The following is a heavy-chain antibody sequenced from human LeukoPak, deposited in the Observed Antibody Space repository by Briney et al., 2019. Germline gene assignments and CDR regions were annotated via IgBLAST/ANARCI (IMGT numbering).Heavy chain of an antibody. Sequence: SETLSLTCTVSGGSISSYYWSWIRQPPGQGLDWVGYISYCGSTKYNPSLKSRVTISLDTSKNQISLNVSSVPAADTAVYCCARHAGCRGHSCYSGFPGYWGQGTLATV. CDR2: ISYCGST. D-gene: IGHD2-15*01. V-gene: IGHV4-59*08. J-gene: IGHJ4*02. CDR3: ARHAGCRGHSCYSGFPGY. CDR1: GGSISSYY.